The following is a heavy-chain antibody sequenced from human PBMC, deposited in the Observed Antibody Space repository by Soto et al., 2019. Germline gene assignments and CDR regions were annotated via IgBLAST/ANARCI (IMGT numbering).Heavy chain of an antibody. CDR2: IWYDGGSK. CDR1: GFKFSNYG. Sequence: QMQLVESGGGVVQPGRSLRLSCVASGFKFSNYGMHWVRQAPGKGLEWVAVIWYDGGSKFYADSVKGRFTISRDNTGNTLFLQLTSLRAYDTAVYYCATAEIQLVRRPSYGMDVWGQGTTVSVSS. J-gene: IGHJ6*02. D-gene: IGHD1-1*01. CDR3: ATAEIQLVRRPSYGMDV. V-gene: IGHV3-33*01.